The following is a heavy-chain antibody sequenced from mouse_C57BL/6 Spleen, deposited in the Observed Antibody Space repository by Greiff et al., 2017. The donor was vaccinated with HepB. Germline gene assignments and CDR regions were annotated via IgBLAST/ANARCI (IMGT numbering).Heavy chain of an antibody. CDR2: INPSSGYT. CDR1: GYTFTSYT. J-gene: IGHJ2*01. V-gene: IGHV1-4*01. Sequence: VQLQQSGAELARPGASVKMSCKASGYTFTSYTMHWVKQRPGQGLEWIGYINPSSGYTKYNQKFKDKATLTADKSSSTAYMQLSSLTSEDSAVYYWARRGTGVYFDYWGQGTTLTVSS. D-gene: IGHD3-3*01. CDR3: ARRGTGVYFDY.